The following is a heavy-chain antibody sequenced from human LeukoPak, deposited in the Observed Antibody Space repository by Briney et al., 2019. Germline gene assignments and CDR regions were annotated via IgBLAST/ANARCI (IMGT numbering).Heavy chain of an antibody. V-gene: IGHV3-7*01. CDR2: IKQDGSEK. CDR3: ARVGTYYDSSGRGYYFDY. CDR1: GFTFSRYW. D-gene: IGHD3-22*01. Sequence: GGSLRLSCAASGFTFSRYWMSWVRQAPGKGLEWVANIKQDGSEKYYVDSVKGRFTISRDNAKNSLYLQMNSLRAEDTAVYYCARVGTYYDSSGRGYYFDYWGQGTLVTVSS. J-gene: IGHJ4*02.